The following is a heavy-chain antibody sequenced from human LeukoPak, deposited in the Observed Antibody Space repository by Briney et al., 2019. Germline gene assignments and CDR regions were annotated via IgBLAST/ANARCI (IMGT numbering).Heavy chain of an antibody. J-gene: IGHJ4*02. CDR2: IYHSGIT. V-gene: IGHV4-38-2*01. CDR3: ARPKEGCSSTSCYGFDY. Sequence: GSLRLSCAASGFTFSNYWMNWVRQTPGKGLECIGSIYHSGITYYNPSLRSRVTISVDTSKNQFSLNLSSVTAADTAMYYCARPKEGCSSTSCYGFDYWGQGTLVTVSS. CDR1: GFTFSNYW. D-gene: IGHD2-2*01.